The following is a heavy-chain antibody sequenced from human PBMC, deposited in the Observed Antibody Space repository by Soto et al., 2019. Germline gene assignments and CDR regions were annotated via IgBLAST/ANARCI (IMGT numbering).Heavy chain of an antibody. Sequence: ELQLVESGGDLVQPGRSLRLACAASGFIFDDYAMHWVRKAQGKGLEWGSRIRWDSGTIDYADSVKGRFTISRDNDKKSRYLQMNSLRAEDTDLYYCGKDLVERGYCITPGCRGYYYYGMDVWGNGTTVTVSS. CDR3: GKDLVERGYCITPGCRGYYYYGMDV. CDR2: IRWDSGTI. V-gene: IGHV3-9*01. D-gene: IGHD2-2*01. CDR1: GFIFDDYA. J-gene: IGHJ6*04.